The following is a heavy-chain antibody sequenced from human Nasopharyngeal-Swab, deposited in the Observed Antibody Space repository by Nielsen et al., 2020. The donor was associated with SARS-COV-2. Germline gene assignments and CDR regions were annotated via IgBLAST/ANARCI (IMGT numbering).Heavy chain of an antibody. CDR3: AKGGSSWYWFDY. V-gene: IGHV3-21*01. CDR2: ISSSSSYI. D-gene: IGHD6-13*01. J-gene: IGHJ4*02. Sequence: GESLKISCAASGFTFSSYSMNWVRQAPGKGLEWVSSISSSSSYIYYADSLKGRFTISRDNAKNSLYLQMNSLRAEDSAVYYCAKGGSSWYWFDYWGQGTLVTVSS. CDR1: GFTFSSYS.